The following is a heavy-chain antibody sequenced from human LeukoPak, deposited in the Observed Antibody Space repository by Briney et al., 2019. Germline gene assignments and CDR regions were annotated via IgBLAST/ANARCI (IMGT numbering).Heavy chain of an antibody. J-gene: IGHJ4*02. Sequence: PSETLSLTCTVSGGSISSGGYYWSWIRQHPGKGLEWIGYIYYSGSTYYNPSLKSRVTISVDTSKNQFSLKLSSVTAADTAVYYCARLGFCSGGRCLNDYWGQGTLVTVSS. V-gene: IGHV4-31*03. CDR2: IYYSGST. CDR3: ARLGFCSGGRCLNDY. D-gene: IGHD2-15*01. CDR1: GGSISSGGYY.